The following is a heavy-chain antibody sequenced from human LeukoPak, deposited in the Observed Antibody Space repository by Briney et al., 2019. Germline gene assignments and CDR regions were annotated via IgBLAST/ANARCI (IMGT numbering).Heavy chain of an antibody. J-gene: IGHJ4*02. CDR1: GFTFSSYG. Sequence: GGSLRLSCAASGFTFSSYGMHWVRQAPGKGLEWAAVISYDGSNKYYADSVKGRFTISRDNSKNTLYLQMNSLRAEDTAVYYCAKDIEVVPAASSVFDYWGQGTLVTVSS. V-gene: IGHV3-30*18. CDR2: ISYDGSNK. CDR3: AKDIEVVPAASSVFDY. D-gene: IGHD2-2*01.